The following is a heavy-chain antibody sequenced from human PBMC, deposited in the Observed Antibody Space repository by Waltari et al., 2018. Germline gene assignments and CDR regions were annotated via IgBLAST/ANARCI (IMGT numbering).Heavy chain of an antibody. V-gene: IGHV3-30*15. CDR2: ISYDGSND. D-gene: IGHD1-7*01. CDR3: ARDASRTFDL. J-gene: IGHJ4*02. Sequence: QVQLVESGGGVVQPGRSLQLSCEGPGFTLNDFSFHWIRQAPGKGQEWMALISYDGSNDYYADSGKGRFTISRDNSKNMLYLQISSLRSEDTAVYYCARDASRTFDLWGQGTLVTVSS. CDR1: GFTLNDFS.